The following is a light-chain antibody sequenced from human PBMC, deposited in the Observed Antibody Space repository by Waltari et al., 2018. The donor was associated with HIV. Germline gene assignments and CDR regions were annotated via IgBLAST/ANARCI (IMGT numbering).Light chain of an antibody. J-gene: IGLJ2*01. Sequence: QLVLTQSPSASASLGASVKLTCTLRRGHRSYAIAWHPQQPQKGPRYLMKLNSDGSHSKGDGIPDRFSGSSSGAERYLTISSLQSEDEADYYCQTWGTGVPVVFGGGTKLTVL. CDR1: RGHRSYA. CDR3: QTWGTGVPVV. V-gene: IGLV4-69*01. CDR2: LNSDGSH.